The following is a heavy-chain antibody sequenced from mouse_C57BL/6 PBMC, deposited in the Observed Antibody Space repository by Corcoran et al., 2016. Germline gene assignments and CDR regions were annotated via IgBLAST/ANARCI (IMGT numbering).Heavy chain of an antibody. D-gene: IGHD4-1*01. Sequence: DVQLQESGPGLVKPSQSLSLTCSVTGYSITSGYYWNWIRQFPGNKLEWMGYISYDGSNNYNPSLKNRISITRDTSKNQFFLKLNSVTTEDTATYDCAREAGTTWFAYWGQGTLVTVSA. J-gene: IGHJ3*01. V-gene: IGHV3-6*01. CDR1: GYSITSGYY. CDR2: ISYDGSN. CDR3: AREAGTTWFAY.